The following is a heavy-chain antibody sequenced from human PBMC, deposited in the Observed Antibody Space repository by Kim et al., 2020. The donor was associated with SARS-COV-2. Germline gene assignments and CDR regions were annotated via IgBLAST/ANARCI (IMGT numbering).Heavy chain of an antibody. V-gene: IGHV2-26*01. CDR3: TRVYYGHYYYSGMDV. J-gene: IGHJ6*02. Sequence: SGPTLVKSTETLTLTCSVSGFSLTNERMGVSWIRQPPGKALEWLAHIFSNDAKSYRTSLKGRLTIAKDTSKSQVILTLTNTDPVDTATYYCTRVYYGHYYYSGMDVGGQGTTVTVS. CDR2: IFSNDAK. D-gene: IGHD4-17*01. CDR1: GFSLTNERMG.